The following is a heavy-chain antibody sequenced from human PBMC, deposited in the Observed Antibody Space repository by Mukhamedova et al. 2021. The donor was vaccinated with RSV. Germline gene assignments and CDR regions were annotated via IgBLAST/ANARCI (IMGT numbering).Heavy chain of an antibody. CDR2: NPNSGGT. CDR3: ARVGGVPAAYNWFDP. Sequence: NPNSGGTNYAQKFQGRVTMTRDTSISTAYMELSRLRSDDTAVYYCARVGGVPAAYNWFDPWGQGTLVTVSS. J-gene: IGHJ5*02. D-gene: IGHD2-2*01. V-gene: IGHV1-2*02.